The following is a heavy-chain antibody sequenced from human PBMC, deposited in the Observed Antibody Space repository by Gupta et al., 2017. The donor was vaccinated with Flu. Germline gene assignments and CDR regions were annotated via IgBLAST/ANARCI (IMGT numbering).Heavy chain of an antibody. J-gene: IGHJ6*02. CDR2: IYYSGST. Sequence: QVQLQESGPGLVKPSETLSLTCTVSGGSISSYYWSWIRQPPGKGLERIGYIYYSGSTNYNPSLKSRVTISVDTSKNQFSLKLSSVTAADTAVYYCARGDYYGMDVWGQGTTVTVYS. CDR3: ARGDYYGMDV. V-gene: IGHV4-59*08. CDR1: GGSISSYY.